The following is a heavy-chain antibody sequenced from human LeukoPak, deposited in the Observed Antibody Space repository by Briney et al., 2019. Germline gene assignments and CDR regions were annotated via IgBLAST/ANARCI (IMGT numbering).Heavy chain of an antibody. CDR1: GVSINTCCYY. J-gene: IGHJ4*02. CDR3: ARGRSYGFDFDS. V-gene: IGHV4-61*01. CDR2: KYYSGST. Sequence: TSETLSLTCDVSGVSINTCCYYWTWIRQPPGKGLEWIGYKYYSGSTRYNSPLRSRLTISLDTSKNQFSLRLTSVTAADTAVYYCARGRSYGFDFDSWGPGTLVIVSS. D-gene: IGHD5-18*01.